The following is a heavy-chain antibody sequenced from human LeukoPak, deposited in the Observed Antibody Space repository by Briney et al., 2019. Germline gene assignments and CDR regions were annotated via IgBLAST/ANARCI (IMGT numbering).Heavy chain of an antibody. CDR2: IYYSGST. Sequence: PSETLSLTCTVSGGSISSSSYYWGWIRQPPGKGLEWIGSIYYSGSTYYNPSLKSRVTISVDTSKNQFSLKLSSVTAADTAVYYCARRRANIPSFDYFDYWGQGTLVTVSS. CDR3: ARRRANIPSFDYFDY. CDR1: GGSISSSSYY. V-gene: IGHV4-39*01. D-gene: IGHD2/OR15-2a*01. J-gene: IGHJ4*02.